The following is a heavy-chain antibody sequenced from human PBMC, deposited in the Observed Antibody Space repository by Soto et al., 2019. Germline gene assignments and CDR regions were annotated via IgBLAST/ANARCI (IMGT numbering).Heavy chain of an antibody. V-gene: IGHV3-53*02. CDR2: TYTGGST. D-gene: IGHD1-7*01. CDR1: GFAVSSSY. Sequence: EVQLGETGGDLIQSGGSLRLSCAASGFAVSSSYMMWVRQAPGKGLECVSVTYTGGSTHYADSVKGRFTISRDDSRNTLYLQMNSLRAEDTAVYYCARDPPTTSDYAMDVWGQGTTVIVSS. J-gene: IGHJ6*02. CDR3: ARDPPTTSDYAMDV.